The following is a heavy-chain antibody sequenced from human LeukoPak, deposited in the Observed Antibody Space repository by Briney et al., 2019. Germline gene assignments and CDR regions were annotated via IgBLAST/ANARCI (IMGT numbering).Heavy chain of an antibody. Sequence: GESLKISCKGSGYSFTSYWIGWVRQMPGKGLEWMGIIYPGDSDTRYSPSFQGQVTISADKSISTAYLQWSSLKASDTAMYYCARREFIVVVTATHDAFDIWGQGTMVTVSS. CDR3: ARREFIVVVTATHDAFDI. CDR1: GYSFTSYW. J-gene: IGHJ3*02. D-gene: IGHD2-21*02. CDR2: IYPGDSDT. V-gene: IGHV5-51*01.